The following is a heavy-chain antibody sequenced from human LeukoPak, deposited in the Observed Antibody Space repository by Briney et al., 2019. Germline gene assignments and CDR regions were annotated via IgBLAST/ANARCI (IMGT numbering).Heavy chain of an antibody. CDR1: GFTLTDYY. CDR3: AREREGGFLEWLLEY. J-gene: IGHJ4*02. V-gene: IGHV3-11*01. Sequence: PGGSLRLSCAASGFTLTDYYMSWIRQVPGKXXXXXXYISSSGSVYYADSVKGRFTISRDNSKNSLYLQMNSLRAEDTAVYYCAREREGGFLEWLLEYWGQGTLVTVSS. CDR2: ISSSGSV. D-gene: IGHD3-3*01.